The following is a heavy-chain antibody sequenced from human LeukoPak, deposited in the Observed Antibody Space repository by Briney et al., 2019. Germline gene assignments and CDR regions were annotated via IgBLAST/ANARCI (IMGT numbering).Heavy chain of an antibody. CDR2: ISGSGGST. J-gene: IGHJ4*02. D-gene: IGHD6-19*01. V-gene: IGHV3-23*01. Sequence: GGSLRLSCAASGFTFSSYAMSWVRQAPGKGLEWVSAISGSGGSTYYADSVKGRFTISRDNSGNTLYLQMSSLRAEDTAVYYCAKSHSVAVAGTYSTYYFDSWGQGTLVTVSS. CDR1: GFTFSSYA. CDR3: AKSHSVAVAGTYSTYYFDS.